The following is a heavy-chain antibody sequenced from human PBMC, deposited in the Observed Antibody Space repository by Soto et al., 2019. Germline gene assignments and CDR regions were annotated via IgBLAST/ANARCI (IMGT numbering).Heavy chain of an antibody. CDR3: ARVGGINWFDP. J-gene: IGHJ5*02. Sequence: QVQLQESGPGLVKPSQTLSLTCTVSGGSISSGGYYWSWIRQHPGKGLEWIGYIYYSGSTYYNPSPKSRVTISVDTAKNPCSLKLSSVTAADTAVYYCARVGGINWFDPWGQGTLVTVSS. CDR1: GGSISSGGYY. CDR2: IYYSGST. D-gene: IGHD3-16*01. V-gene: IGHV4-31*03.